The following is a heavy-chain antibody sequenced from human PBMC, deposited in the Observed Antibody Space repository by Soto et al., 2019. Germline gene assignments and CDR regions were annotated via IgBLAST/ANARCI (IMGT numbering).Heavy chain of an antibody. D-gene: IGHD6-19*01. CDR3: ARESSSFYYFDY. Sequence: GGSLRLSCAASGFTFSSYAMHWVRQAPGKGLEWVAVISYDGSNKYYADSVKGRFTISRDNSKNTLYLQMNSLRAEDTAVYYCARESSSFYYFDYWGQGTLVTVS. V-gene: IGHV3-30-3*01. CDR2: ISYDGSNK. CDR1: GFTFSSYA. J-gene: IGHJ4*02.